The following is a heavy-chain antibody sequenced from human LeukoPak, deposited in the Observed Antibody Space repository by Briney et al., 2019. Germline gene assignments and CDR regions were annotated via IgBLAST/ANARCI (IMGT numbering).Heavy chain of an antibody. J-gene: IGHJ5*02. CDR1: GFTFSSYA. V-gene: IGHV3-7*01. D-gene: IGHD6-19*01. CDR2: IKQDGSEK. CDR3: ACPSGYSSGWYASWFDP. Sequence: PGGSLRLSCAASGFTFSSYAMHWVRQAPGKGLEWVANIKQDGSEKYYVDSVKGRFTISRDNAKNSLYLQMNSLRAEDTAVYYCACPSGYSSGWYASWFDPWGQGTLVTVSS.